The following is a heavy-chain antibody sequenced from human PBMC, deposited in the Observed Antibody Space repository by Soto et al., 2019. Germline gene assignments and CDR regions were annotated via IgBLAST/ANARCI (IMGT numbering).Heavy chain of an antibody. D-gene: IGHD3-22*01. Sequence: HPGGSLRLSCAASGFTFSSYGMHWVRQAPGKGLEWVAVISYDGSNKYYADSVKGRFTISRDNSKNTLYLQMNSLRAEDTAVYYCAKDSYDSSGYYSYYFDYWGQGTLVTVS. CDR3: AKDSYDSSGYYSYYFDY. V-gene: IGHV3-30*18. J-gene: IGHJ4*02. CDR1: GFTFSSYG. CDR2: ISYDGSNK.